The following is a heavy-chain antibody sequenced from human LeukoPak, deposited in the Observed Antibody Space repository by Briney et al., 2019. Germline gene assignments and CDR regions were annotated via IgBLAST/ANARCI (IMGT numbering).Heavy chain of an antibody. CDR1: GYTFTAYY. CDR3: AKSAGHCSNGICFTDYYMDV. V-gene: IGHV1-2*02. D-gene: IGHD2-8*01. Sequence: ASVKVSCKASGYTFTAYYMYWVRQAPGQGLEWMGWINPNSGGTNYAQKFQGRVTMTRDTSVSTAYMDLSSVTSDDTAVYFCAKSAGHCSNGICFTDYYMDVWGRGTTVTVSS. CDR2: INPNSGGT. J-gene: IGHJ6*03.